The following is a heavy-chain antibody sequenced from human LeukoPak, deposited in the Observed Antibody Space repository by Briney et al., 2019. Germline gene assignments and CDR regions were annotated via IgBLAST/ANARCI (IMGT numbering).Heavy chain of an antibody. CDR2: ISGSGGST. D-gene: IGHD4/OR15-4a*01. CDR1: GFTFSSYA. V-gene: IGHV3-23*01. CDR3: AKDMGLSRFQHWYFDL. J-gene: IGHJ2*01. Sequence: GGSLRLSCAASGFTFSSYAMSWVRQAPGKGLEWVSAISGSGGSTYYADSVKGQFTISRDNSKNTLYLQMNSLRAEDTAVYHCAKDMGLSRFQHWYFDLWGRGTLVTVSS.